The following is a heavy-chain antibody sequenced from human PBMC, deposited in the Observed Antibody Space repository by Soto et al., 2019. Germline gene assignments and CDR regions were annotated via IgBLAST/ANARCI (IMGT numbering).Heavy chain of an antibody. D-gene: IGHD5-12*01. Sequence: ASVKVSCKASGATFTSSTVNLVRQARGQPPEWIGWILVGSGQTNSAQKFQGRVAITRDMSTYTAYLELNSLRVDDTAVYYCARTRGYSDYDLDYWGQGTLVTVSS. CDR1: GATFTSST. V-gene: IGHV1-58*01. CDR3: ARTRGYSDYDLDY. J-gene: IGHJ4*02. CDR2: ILVGSGQT.